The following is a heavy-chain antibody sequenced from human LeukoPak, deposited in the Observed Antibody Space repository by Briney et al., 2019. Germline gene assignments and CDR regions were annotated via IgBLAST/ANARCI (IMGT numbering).Heavy chain of an antibody. D-gene: IGHD2-2*01. CDR3: AKARGQYQLLLDKNNWFDP. CDR2: IRYDGSNK. Sequence: GGSPRLSCAASGFTFSSYGMHWVRQAPGKGLEWVAFIRYDGSNKYYADSVKGRFTISRDNSKNTLYLQMNSLRAEDTAVYYCAKARGQYQLLLDKNNWFDPWGQGTLVTVSS. J-gene: IGHJ5*02. CDR1: GFTFSSYG. V-gene: IGHV3-30*02.